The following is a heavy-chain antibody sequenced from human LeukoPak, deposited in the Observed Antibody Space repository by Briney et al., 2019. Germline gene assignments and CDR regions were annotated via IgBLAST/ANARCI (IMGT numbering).Heavy chain of an antibody. CDR2: IYYSGST. CDR3: ARIIAAAADY. J-gene: IGHJ4*02. CDR1: GGSISSSSYY. D-gene: IGHD6-13*01. V-gene: IGHV4-39*07. Sequence: SETLSLTCTVSGGSISSSSYYWGWIRQPPGKGLEWIGSIYYSGSTYYNPSLKSRVTISVDTSKNQFSLKLSSVTAADTAVYYCARIIAAAADYWGQGTLVTVSS.